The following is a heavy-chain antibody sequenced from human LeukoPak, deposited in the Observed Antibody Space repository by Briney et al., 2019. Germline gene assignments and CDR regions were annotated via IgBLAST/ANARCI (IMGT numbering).Heavy chain of an antibody. CDR2: ISAICSSI. Sequence: TGGSLRLSCAASGFTFSSYEINWVRQAPGKGMEWDSYISAICSSIYYAASVKGRFTISRDNAKNSLYQQMNSLRAEDTAVYYCARDRGTTMVRSFDIWGQGTKVTVSS. J-gene: IGHJ3*02. CDR1: GFTFSSYE. D-gene: IGHD4/OR15-4a*01. V-gene: IGHV3-48*03. CDR3: ARDRGTTMVRSFDI.